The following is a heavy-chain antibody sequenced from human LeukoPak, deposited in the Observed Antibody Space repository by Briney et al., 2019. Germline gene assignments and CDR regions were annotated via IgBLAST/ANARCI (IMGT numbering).Heavy chain of an antibody. V-gene: IGHV4-39*01. CDR1: GGSISSSSYY. J-gene: IGHJ4*02. CDR2: IYYSGST. Sequence: TSETLSLTCTVSGGSISSSSYYWGWIRQPPGKGLEWIGSIYYSGSTYYNPSLKSRVTISVDTSKNQFSLKLSSVTAADTAVYYCARQPSDFWSGYALDYWGQGTLVTVSS. D-gene: IGHD3-3*01. CDR3: ARQPSDFWSGYALDY.